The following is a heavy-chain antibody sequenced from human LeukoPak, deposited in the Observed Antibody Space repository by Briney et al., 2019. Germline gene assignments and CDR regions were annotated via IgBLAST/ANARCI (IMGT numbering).Heavy chain of an antibody. J-gene: IGHJ2*01. V-gene: IGHV3-21*01. D-gene: IGHD3-22*01. CDR2: ISSDI. Sequence: GGSLRLSCAVSGFTLSSYSMNWVRQAPGKGLEWVSYISSDIFYADSVKGRFTISRDNAENSLYLQMNSLRDEDTAVYYCARPAYYYDSSGAGARGYWYFDLWGRGTLVTVSS. CDR3: ARPAYYYDSSGAGARGYWYFDL. CDR1: GFTLSSYS.